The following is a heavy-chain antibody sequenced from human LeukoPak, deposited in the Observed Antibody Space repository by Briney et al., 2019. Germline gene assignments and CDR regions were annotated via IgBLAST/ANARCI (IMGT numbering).Heavy chain of an antibody. D-gene: IGHD6-6*01. V-gene: IGHV4-59*01. Sequence: SETLSLTCTVSGASITTYYWTWIRQPPGKGLEWIGYIYHSGSTNYNPSLKSRVTISLDTSRNQFSLRLSSVTAADTAVYFCARGYSTSSEGDYFDYWGQGSLVTVSS. CDR3: ARGYSTSSEGDYFDY. J-gene: IGHJ4*02. CDR1: GASITTYY. CDR2: IYHSGST.